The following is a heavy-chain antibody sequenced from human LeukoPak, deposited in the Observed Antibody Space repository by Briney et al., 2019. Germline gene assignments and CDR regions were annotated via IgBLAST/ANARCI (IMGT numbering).Heavy chain of an antibody. CDR2: IYYSGST. D-gene: IGHD3-10*01. CDR3: ARQVLLWFGELSSGDADY. J-gene: IGHJ4*02. CDR1: GGSISSSSYY. Sequence: PSETLSLTCTVSGGSISSSSYYWGWIRQPPGKGLEWIGSIYYSGSTYYNPSLKSRVTISVDTSKNQFSLKLSSVTAADTAVYYCARQVLLWFGELSSGDADYWGQGTLVTASS. V-gene: IGHV4-39*01.